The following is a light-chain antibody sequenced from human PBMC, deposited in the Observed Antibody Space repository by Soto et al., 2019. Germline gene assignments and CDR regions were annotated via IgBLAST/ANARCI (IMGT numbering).Light chain of an antibody. CDR2: GAS. CDR3: QQYSSAPRT. J-gene: IGKJ1*01. Sequence: EIVLTQSPGTMSFSPGERATLSCRASQSVSSNKIAWYQQKPGQAPRLLIFGASSRAAGIPDRFSGSGSGTDFALTISRLEPEDVEVYYCQQYSSAPRTFGQGTKVPIK. V-gene: IGKV3-20*01. CDR1: QSVSSNK.